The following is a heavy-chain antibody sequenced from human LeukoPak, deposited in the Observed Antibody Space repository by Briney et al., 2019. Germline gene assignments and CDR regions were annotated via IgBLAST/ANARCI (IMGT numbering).Heavy chain of an antibody. Sequence: GASVKVSCKASGYTFTGYYMHWVRQAPGQGLEWMGRINPNSGGTNYAQKFQGRVTMTRDTSISTAYMELSRLRSDDTAVHYCARDRPRVLAAAGTSEGYWGQGTLVTVSS. V-gene: IGHV1-2*06. D-gene: IGHD6-13*01. J-gene: IGHJ4*02. CDR2: INPNSGGT. CDR1: GYTFTGYY. CDR3: ARDRPRVLAAAGTSEGY.